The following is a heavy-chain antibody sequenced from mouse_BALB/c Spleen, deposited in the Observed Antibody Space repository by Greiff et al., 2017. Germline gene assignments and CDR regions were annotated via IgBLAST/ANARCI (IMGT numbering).Heavy chain of an antibody. CDR2: ISYDGSN. CDR1: GYSITSGYY. V-gene: IGHV3-6*02. J-gene: IGHJ2*01. D-gene: IGHD2-3*01. CDR3: ARWLLAGTDY. Sequence: EVQVVESGPGLVKPSQSLSLTCSVTGYSITSGYYWNWIRQFPGNKLEWMGYISYDGSNNYNPSLKNRISITRDTSKNQFFLKLNSVTTEDTATYYCARWLLAGTDYWGQGTTLTVSS.